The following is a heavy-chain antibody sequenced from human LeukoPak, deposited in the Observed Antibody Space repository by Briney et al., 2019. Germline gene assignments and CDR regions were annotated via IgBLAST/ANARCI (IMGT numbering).Heavy chain of an antibody. Sequence: GGSLRLSCAASGINFSNYSMNWVRQAPGKGLEWVSLISSSSRFIYYGDSVKGRFTISRDNAKNSLYLQMNSLRAEDTAVYYCARSSRELGGYAPWELMPPFDYWGQGTLVTVSS. CDR3: ARSSRELGGYAPWELMPPFDY. V-gene: IGHV3-21*01. CDR1: GINFSNYS. CDR2: ISSSSRFI. D-gene: IGHD1-7*01. J-gene: IGHJ4*02.